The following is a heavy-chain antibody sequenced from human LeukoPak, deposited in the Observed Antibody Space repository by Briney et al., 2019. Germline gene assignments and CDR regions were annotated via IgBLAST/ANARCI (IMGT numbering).Heavy chain of an antibody. Sequence: TSVKDSCMASGFTFTISAMQWVRQARGQRREWIGWIVVGSGNTNYAQKFQERVTITRDMSASTAYMELSSLRSEDTAVYYCAADQGVVVPAVKDYYYYGMDVWGQGTTVTVSS. D-gene: IGHD2-2*01. CDR1: GFTFTISA. CDR3: AADQGVVVPAVKDYYYYGMDV. V-gene: IGHV1-58*02. CDR2: IVVGSGNT. J-gene: IGHJ6*02.